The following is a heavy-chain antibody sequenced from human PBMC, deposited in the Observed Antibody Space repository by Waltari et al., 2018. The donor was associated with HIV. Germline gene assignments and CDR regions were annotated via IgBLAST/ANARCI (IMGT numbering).Heavy chain of an antibody. D-gene: IGHD3-3*01. CDR2: INIDGRTI. CDR1: GFSVPNYW. Sequence: EVQLVQSGGGLIKPGGSLTLSCPASGFSVPNYWMHWVRQSPGKGLVWVSRINIDGRTIDYADSVKGRFTISRDSAKNTLSLQMNSLREEDTAVYYCSRDTFGEYDFWGQGALVTVSS. CDR3: SRDTFGEYDF. J-gene: IGHJ4*02. V-gene: IGHV3-74*01.